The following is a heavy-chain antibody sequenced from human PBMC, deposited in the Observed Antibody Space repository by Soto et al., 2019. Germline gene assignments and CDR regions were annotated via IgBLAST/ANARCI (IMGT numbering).Heavy chain of an antibody. D-gene: IGHD3-22*01. Sequence: QVQLVESGGGVVQPGRSLRLSCAASGFTFSYYAMHWVRQAPGKGLEWVALISYSGNNKYYADSVKGRFTISRDNSENTLYLQMNSLGPEDTAIYYCARTPETSGYYYYFASWGQGTLITVSS. V-gene: IGHV3-30-3*01. J-gene: IGHJ4*02. CDR3: ARTPETSGYYYYFAS. CDR1: GFTFSYYA. CDR2: ISYSGNNK.